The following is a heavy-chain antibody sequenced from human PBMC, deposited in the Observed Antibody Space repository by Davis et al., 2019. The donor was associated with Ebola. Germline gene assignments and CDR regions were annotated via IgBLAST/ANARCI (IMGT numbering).Heavy chain of an antibody. J-gene: IGHJ6*02. CDR1: GFTFSSYE. Sequence: PGGSLRLSCAASGFTFSSYEMNWVRQGPGKGLEWVSYISSSGSTISYADSVKGRFTISRDNAKNSLYLQMNSLRAEDTAVYYCARDIGVRGMDVWGQGTTVTVSS. CDR2: ISSSGSTI. CDR3: ARDIGVRGMDV. D-gene: IGHD3-3*01. V-gene: IGHV3-48*03.